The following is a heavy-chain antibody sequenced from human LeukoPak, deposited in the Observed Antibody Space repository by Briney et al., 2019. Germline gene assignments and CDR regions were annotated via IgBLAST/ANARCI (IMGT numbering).Heavy chain of an antibody. CDR1: GFISIRNV. D-gene: IGHD6-13*01. CDR3: ARGLITGAAGTYYYNAMDI. V-gene: IGHV3-64*01. Sequence: QPGGSLRLSFVASGFISIRNVMHWVRQAPGKGLEYVSAISNSGGSTFYANSVKGRFTISRDNSKNTLYLQTACLRGEDMAVYYCARGLITGAAGTYYYNAMDICGQGTTFTVSS. J-gene: IGHJ6*02. CDR2: ISNSGGST.